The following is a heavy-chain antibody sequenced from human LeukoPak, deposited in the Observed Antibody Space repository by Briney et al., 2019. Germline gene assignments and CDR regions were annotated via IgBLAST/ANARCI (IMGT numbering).Heavy chain of an antibody. Sequence: ASVKVSCKASGYTFTGYYMHWVRQAPGQGLGWMGWINPNSGGTNYAQKFQGRVTMTRDTSISTAYMELSRLRSDDTAVYYCARNRGYSSGWYVYWGQGTLVTVSS. CDR1: GYTFTGYY. D-gene: IGHD6-19*01. CDR2: INPNSGGT. J-gene: IGHJ4*02. CDR3: ARNRGYSSGWYVY. V-gene: IGHV1-2*02.